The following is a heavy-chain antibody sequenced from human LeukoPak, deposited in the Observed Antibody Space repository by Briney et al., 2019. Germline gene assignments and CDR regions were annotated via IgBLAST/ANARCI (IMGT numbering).Heavy chain of an antibody. CDR2: IYHSGRS. CDR1: GDSISNGVKY. Sequence: SETLSLTCTVSGDSISNGVKYSSWIRQHPGRGLEWIGYIYHSGRSYYNPSLKSRITMSVDTSKNQFSLNLSSVTAADTAVYYCARDQVECTGGTCQSRVGFDFWGQGTLVTVSS. CDR3: ARDQVECTGGTCQSRVGFDF. J-gene: IGHJ4*02. V-gene: IGHV4-31*03. D-gene: IGHD2-8*02.